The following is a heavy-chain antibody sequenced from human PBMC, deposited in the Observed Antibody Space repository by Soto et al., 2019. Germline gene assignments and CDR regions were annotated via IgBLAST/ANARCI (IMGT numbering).Heavy chain of an antibody. CDR3: ASWPDAADY. V-gene: IGHV3-48*02. CDR1: GFTFSSCS. Sequence: EVQLVESGGGLVQLGGSLRLSCAASGFTFSSCSMNWVRQAPGKGLAWLSYISSTSSTIYYAASVKGRFTISRDNAKNSLYLQMNSLRDEDTAVYYCASWPDAADYWSQGTLVTVSS. CDR2: ISSTSSTI. J-gene: IGHJ4*02. D-gene: IGHD6-25*01.